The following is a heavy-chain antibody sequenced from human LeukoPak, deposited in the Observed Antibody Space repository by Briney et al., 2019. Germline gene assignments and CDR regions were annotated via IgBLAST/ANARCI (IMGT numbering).Heavy chain of an antibody. Sequence: PSETLSLTCTVSGGSISNYYWSWIRQPPGKGLEWIGYIYYSGSTNYNPSLKSRVTISVDTSKNQFSLKLSSVTAADTAVYYCARTGGGSCPILFDYWGQGTLVTVSS. J-gene: IGHJ4*02. CDR2: IYYSGST. D-gene: IGHD2-15*01. CDR1: GGSISNYY. CDR3: ARTGGGSCPILFDY. V-gene: IGHV4-59*01.